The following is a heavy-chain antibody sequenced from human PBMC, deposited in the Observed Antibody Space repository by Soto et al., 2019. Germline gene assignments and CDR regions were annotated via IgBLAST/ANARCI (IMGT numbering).Heavy chain of an antibody. V-gene: IGHV3-30*18. Sequence: QVQLVESGGGVVQPGRSLRLSCAASGFTFSSYGMHWVRQAPGKGLEGVAVISYDGSNKYYADSVKGRFTISRDNSKNTLYLQMNSLRAEDTAVYYCAKDNARSGYGGYYFDYWGQGTLVTVSS. CDR2: ISYDGSNK. CDR3: AKDNARSGYGGYYFDY. CDR1: GFTFSSYG. D-gene: IGHD5-12*01. J-gene: IGHJ4*02.